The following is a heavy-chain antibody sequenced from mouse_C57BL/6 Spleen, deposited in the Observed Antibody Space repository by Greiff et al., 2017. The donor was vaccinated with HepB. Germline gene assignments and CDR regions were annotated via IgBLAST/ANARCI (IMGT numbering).Heavy chain of an antibody. CDR2: IDPEDGDT. CDR3: TTGLLRFHFDY. D-gene: IGHD1-1*01. Sequence: VQLQQSGAELVRPGASVKLSCTASGFNINDYYMHWVKQRPEQGLEWIGRIDPEDGDTEYAPKFQGKATMTADTSSNTAYLQLSSLTSEDTAVYYCTTGLLRFHFDYWGQGTTLTVSS. J-gene: IGHJ2*01. CDR1: GFNINDYY. V-gene: IGHV14-1*01.